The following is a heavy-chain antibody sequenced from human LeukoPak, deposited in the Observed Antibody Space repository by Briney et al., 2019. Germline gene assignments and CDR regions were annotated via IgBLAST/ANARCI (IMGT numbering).Heavy chain of an antibody. Sequence: GESLQIFSKGSGYSFTSYWIGWVRQMPGTGLERMGISFPGDSDTXXTXSFXXQLTISAVKSINTASLQWSSPKAAATATYYCXRQSGSQGWFDPWGQGTLVTVSS. CDR3: XRQSGSQGWFDP. J-gene: IGHJ5*02. D-gene: IGHD1-26*01. CDR2: SFPGDSDT. V-gene: IGHV5-51*01. CDR1: GYSFTSYW.